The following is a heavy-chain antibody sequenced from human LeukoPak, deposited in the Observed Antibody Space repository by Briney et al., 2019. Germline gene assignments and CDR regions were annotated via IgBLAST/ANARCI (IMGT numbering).Heavy chain of an antibody. CDR1: GYSISSGYY. J-gene: IGHJ3*02. D-gene: IGHD1-26*01. CDR3: ARGGVGATRTKNAFDI. V-gene: IGHV4-38-2*02. Sequence: PETLSLTCTVSGYSISSGYYWGWIRQPPGKGLEWFGSIYHSGSTYYNPSLKSRVTISVDASKNQFSLKLSSVTAADTAVYYCARGGVGATRTKNAFDIWGQGTMVTVSS. CDR2: IYHSGST.